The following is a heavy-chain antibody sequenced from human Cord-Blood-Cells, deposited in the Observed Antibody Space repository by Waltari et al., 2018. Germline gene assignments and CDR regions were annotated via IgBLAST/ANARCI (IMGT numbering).Heavy chain of an antibody. J-gene: IGHJ2*01. CDR2: INHSGST. CDR1: GGSFSGYS. Sequence: QVQLQQWGAGRLKPSATLSLTCAVYGGSFSGYSCSWILQPPGKGLEWIGEINHSGSTNYNPSLKSRVTISVDTSKNQFSLKLSSVTAADTAVYYCARVTPRYFDLWGRGTLVTVSS. CDR3: ARVTPRYFDL. V-gene: IGHV4-34*01.